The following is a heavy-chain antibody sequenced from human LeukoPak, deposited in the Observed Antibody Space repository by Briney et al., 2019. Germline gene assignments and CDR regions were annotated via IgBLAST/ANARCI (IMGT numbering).Heavy chain of an antibody. Sequence: SETLSLTCTVSGYSISGGYYWGWIRQPPGKGLEWIGYIHHSRSTYYKPSLKSRVNISIDTFKNQFSLKLSSVTAADTAVYYCARHRQGGIYSSSWYGFDYWGQGTLVTVSS. V-gene: IGHV4-38-2*02. D-gene: IGHD6-13*01. CDR2: IHHSRST. J-gene: IGHJ4*02. CDR3: ARHRQGGIYSSSWYGFDY. CDR1: GYSISGGYY.